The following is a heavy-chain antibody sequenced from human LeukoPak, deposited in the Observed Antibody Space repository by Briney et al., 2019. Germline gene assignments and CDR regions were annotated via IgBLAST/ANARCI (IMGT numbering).Heavy chain of an antibody. J-gene: IGHJ3*02. Sequence: GGSLRLSCAASGFTVSTNYMSWVRQAPGNGLEWVSVIYSGGSTYYAESVKGRFTISRDNSKNTLYLQMNSLRAEDTAVYYCARDLPGAMVGAFDIWGQGTMVTVSS. CDR1: GFTVSTNY. CDR2: IYSGGST. V-gene: IGHV3-66*01. D-gene: IGHD7-27*01. CDR3: ARDLPGAMVGAFDI.